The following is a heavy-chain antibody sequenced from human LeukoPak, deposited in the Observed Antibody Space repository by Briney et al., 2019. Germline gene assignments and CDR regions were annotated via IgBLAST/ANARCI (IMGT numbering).Heavy chain of an antibody. D-gene: IGHD3-10*01. CDR1: GGSISSYY. V-gene: IGHV4-4*07. CDR3: ARDKSRTYGSADAFDI. J-gene: IGHJ3*02. Sequence: PSETLSLTCTVSGGSISSYYWNWIRQPAGKGLEWIGRIYTSGSTNYKSSLKSRVTMSVDTSKNQFSLKLSSVTAADTAVYYCARDKSRTYGSADAFDIWGQGTMVTVSS. CDR2: IYTSGST.